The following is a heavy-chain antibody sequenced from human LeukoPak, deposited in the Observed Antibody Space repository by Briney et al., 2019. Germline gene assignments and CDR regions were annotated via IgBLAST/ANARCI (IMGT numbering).Heavy chain of an antibody. CDR2: INPNSGGT. D-gene: IGHD3-16*01. J-gene: IGHJ5*02. CDR3: AREDVWGSYRNWFDP. Sequence: ASVKVSCKASGYTFTGYYMHWVRQAPGQGLEWMGWINPNSGGTNYAQKLQGRVTMTTDTSTSTAYMELRSLRSDDTAVYYCAREDVWGSYRNWFDPWGQGTLVTVSS. CDR1: GYTFTGYY. V-gene: IGHV1-2*02.